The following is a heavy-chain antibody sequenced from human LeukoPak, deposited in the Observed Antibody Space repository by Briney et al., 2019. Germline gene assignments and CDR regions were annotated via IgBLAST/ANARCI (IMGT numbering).Heavy chain of an antibody. CDR2: ISYDGSNK. CDR3: ARDRDIVVVPAALIDY. Sequence: GGSLRLSCAASGFTFSSYAMHWVRQAPGKGLEWVAVISYDGSNKYYADSVKGRFTISRDNSKNTLYLQMNSLRAEDTAVYYCARDRDIVVVPAALIDYWGQGTLVTVSS. D-gene: IGHD2-2*01. V-gene: IGHV3-30*04. J-gene: IGHJ4*02. CDR1: GFTFSSYA.